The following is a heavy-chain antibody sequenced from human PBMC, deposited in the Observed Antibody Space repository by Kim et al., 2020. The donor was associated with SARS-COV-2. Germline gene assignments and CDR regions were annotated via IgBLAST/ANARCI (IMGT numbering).Heavy chain of an antibody. J-gene: IGHJ4*02. CDR3: ASLGVTRYSSGWYAYAPRKIQDY. CDR1: GGSISSYY. Sequence: SETLSLTCTVSGGSISSYYWSWIWQPPGKGLEWIGYIYYSGSTNYNPSLKSRVTISVDTSKNQFSLKLSSVTAADTAVYYCASLGVTRYSSGWYAYAPRKIQDYWGQGTLVTVSS. CDR2: IYYSGST. D-gene: IGHD6-19*01. V-gene: IGHV4-59*01.